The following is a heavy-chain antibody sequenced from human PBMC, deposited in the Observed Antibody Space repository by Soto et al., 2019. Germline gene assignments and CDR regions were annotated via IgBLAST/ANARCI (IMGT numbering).Heavy chain of an antibody. J-gene: IGHJ5*02. CDR3: AREGADQSWFDP. CDR1: GYTFTSYA. CDR2: INAGNGNT. V-gene: IGHV1-3*01. D-gene: IGHD3-16*01. Sequence: QVQLVQSGAEVKKPGASVKVSCKASGYTFTSYAMHWVRQAPGHRLEWMGWINAGNGNTKYSQKFQGRVTITRDTSASTAYMELSSLRSEATAVYYCAREGADQSWFDPWGQGTLVTVSS.